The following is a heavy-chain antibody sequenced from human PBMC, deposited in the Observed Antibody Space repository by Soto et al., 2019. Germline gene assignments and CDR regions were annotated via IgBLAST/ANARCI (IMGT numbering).Heavy chain of an antibody. J-gene: IGHJ5*02. D-gene: IGHD4-17*01. CDR1: GYSISSSNW. Sequence: QVQLQESGPGLVKPSDTLSLTCAVSGYSISSSNWWGWIRQPPGKGLEWIGYIYYSGSTYYNPSLKSRVTMSVDTSKNQFSRKLSSVTAVDTAVYYCARYGDPGGAIPEEQYNWFDPWGQGTLVTVSS. V-gene: IGHV4-28*01. CDR2: IYYSGST. CDR3: ARYGDPGGAIPEEQYNWFDP.